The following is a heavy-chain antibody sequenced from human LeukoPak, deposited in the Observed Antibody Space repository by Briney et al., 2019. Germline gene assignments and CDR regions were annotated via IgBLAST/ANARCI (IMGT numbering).Heavy chain of an antibody. Sequence: ASVKVSCKASGYIFTDYAIHWLRQAPGQRPEWMGWMNGGNGNTKYSQKFQGRITLIRDTSAPTAYMELSSLRHDDLAVYCCARGRGTSGSNRDFYYYYYMDVWGKGTAVTVSS. CDR2: MNGGNGNT. CDR1: GYIFTDYA. CDR3: ARGRGTSGSNRDFYYYYYMDV. V-gene: IGHV1-3*01. D-gene: IGHD2-15*01. J-gene: IGHJ6*03.